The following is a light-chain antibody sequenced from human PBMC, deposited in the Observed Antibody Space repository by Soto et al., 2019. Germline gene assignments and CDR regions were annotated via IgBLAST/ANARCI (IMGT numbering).Light chain of an antibody. CDR2: GAS. CDR1: QSVSSN. CDR3: QQYVSPPIT. J-gene: IGKJ5*01. Sequence: EIVMPQSPATLSVSPGERATLSCRASQSVSSNLAWYQQKPGQAPRLLIYGASSRATGIPDRFSGSGSGTDFTLTISRLEPEDFAVYYCQQYVSPPITFGQGTRLEIK. V-gene: IGKV3-20*01.